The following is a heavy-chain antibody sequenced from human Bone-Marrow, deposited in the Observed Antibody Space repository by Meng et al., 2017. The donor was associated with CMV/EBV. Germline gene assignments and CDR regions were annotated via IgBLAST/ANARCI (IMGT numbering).Heavy chain of an antibody. J-gene: IGHJ6*02. CDR1: GFTFRSYA. V-gene: IGHV3-30*03. CDR3: ARGRAITVDGVINSYNFYGTDI. Sequence: GESLKISCAASGFTFRSYAMHWVRQAPGKGLDWVAVISYDGSKKQYADSVKGRFTVSRDNSKNTLSVEMNSLRGEDTAVYYCARGRAITVDGVINSYNFYGTDIWGRGTTVTVSS. D-gene: IGHD3-3*01. CDR2: ISYDGSKK.